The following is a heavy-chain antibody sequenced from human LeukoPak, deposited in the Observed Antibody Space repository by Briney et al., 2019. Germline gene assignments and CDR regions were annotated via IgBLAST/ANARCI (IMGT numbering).Heavy chain of an antibody. D-gene: IGHD6-19*01. J-gene: IGHJ3*02. V-gene: IGHV4-39*07. CDR3: AREGRQWLVHAFDI. CDR2: IYYSGST. Sequence: SETLSLTCTVSGGSISSSSYYWDWIRQPPGKGLEWIGSIYYSGSTYYNPSLKSRVTISVDTSKNQFSLKLSSVTAADTAVYYCAREGRQWLVHAFDIWGQGTMVTVSS. CDR1: GGSISSSSYY.